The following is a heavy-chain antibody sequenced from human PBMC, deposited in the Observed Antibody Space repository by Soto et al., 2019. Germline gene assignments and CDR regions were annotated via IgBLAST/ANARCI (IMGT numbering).Heavy chain of an antibody. CDR3: ATGDYYDSSGYSYFDY. CDR2: ISAYNDNT. CDR1: GYTFTSYG. V-gene: IGHV1-18*01. D-gene: IGHD3-22*01. Sequence: AASVKVSCKASGYTFTSYGFSWVRQAPGQGLEWMGWISAYNDNTNYAQKLQGRVTMTTDTSTSTAYMELRSLRSDDTAAYYCATGDYYDSSGYSYFDYWGQGTLVTVSS. J-gene: IGHJ4*02.